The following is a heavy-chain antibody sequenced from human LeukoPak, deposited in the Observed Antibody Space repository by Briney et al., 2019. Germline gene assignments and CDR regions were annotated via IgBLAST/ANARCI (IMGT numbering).Heavy chain of an antibody. CDR3: ARGWIRITISNYYYYMDV. V-gene: IGHV1-69*01. Sequence: GSPVKVSCKASGGTFSSYAISWVRQAPGQGLEWMGGIIPILGTANYAQKFQGRVTITADESTSTAYMELSSLRSEDTAVYYCARGWIRITISNYYYYMDVWGKGTTVTVSS. J-gene: IGHJ6*03. CDR1: GGTFSSYA. D-gene: IGHD3-3*01. CDR2: IIPILGTA.